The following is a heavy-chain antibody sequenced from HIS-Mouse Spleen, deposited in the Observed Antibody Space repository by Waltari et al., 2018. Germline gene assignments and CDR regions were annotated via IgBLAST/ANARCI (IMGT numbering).Heavy chain of an antibody. CDR3: AREIPYSSSWYDWYFDL. Sequence: QLQLQELGPGLVKPSETLSLTCTVSGGSISSSSYYWGWIRQPPGKGLEWIGSIYYSGCTYYNPSLKSRVTISVDTSNNQFSLKLSSVTAADTAVYYCAREIPYSSSWYDWYFDLWGRGTLVTVSS. J-gene: IGHJ2*01. D-gene: IGHD6-13*01. CDR1: GGSISSSSYY. CDR2: IYYSGCT. V-gene: IGHV4-39*07.